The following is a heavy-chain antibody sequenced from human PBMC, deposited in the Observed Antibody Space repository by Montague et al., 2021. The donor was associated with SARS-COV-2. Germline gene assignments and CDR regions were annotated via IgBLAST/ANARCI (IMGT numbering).Heavy chain of an antibody. CDR3: VRDTGSAQAGFDA. CDR2: TNYRSKWTS. Sequence: CAISGDSVWSNTAAWNWIRQSPSGGLEWLGGTNYRSKWTSDYATSVEGRISINPDTSKNQFFLHLRPVAPEDTGVYYCVRDTGSAQAGFDAWGQGTLVTVSS. J-gene: IGHJ4*02. D-gene: IGHD4-17*01. V-gene: IGHV6-1*01. CDR1: GDSVWSNTAA.